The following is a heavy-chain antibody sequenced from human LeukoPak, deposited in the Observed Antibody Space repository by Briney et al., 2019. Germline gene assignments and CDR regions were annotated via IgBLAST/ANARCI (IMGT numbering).Heavy chain of an antibody. CDR1: GFTFSSYE. Sequence: PGGSLRLSCAASGFTFSSYEMNWVRQAPGKGLEWVSYISSSVRTVYYADSVKGRFTISRDNAKNSLYLQMNSLRAEDTAVYYCAKDWGFGELLSPAIDYWGQGTLVTVSS. J-gene: IGHJ4*02. CDR3: AKDWGFGELLSPAIDY. V-gene: IGHV3-48*03. CDR2: ISSSVRTV. D-gene: IGHD3-10*01.